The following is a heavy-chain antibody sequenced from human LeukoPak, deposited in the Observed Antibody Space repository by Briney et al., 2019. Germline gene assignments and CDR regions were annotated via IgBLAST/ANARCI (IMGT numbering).Heavy chain of an antibody. Sequence: GGSLRLSCAASGFTFSSYAMSWVRQAPGKGLEWVSAISGSGGSTYYADSVKGRFTISRDNSKNMVYLQMNSLRAEDTALYYCVGDPPNSGYAFQVWGHGTVVTVSS. CDR3: VGDPPNSGYAFQV. J-gene: IGHJ3*01. CDR1: GFTFSSYA. D-gene: IGHD3-22*01. CDR2: ISGSGGST. V-gene: IGHV3-23*01.